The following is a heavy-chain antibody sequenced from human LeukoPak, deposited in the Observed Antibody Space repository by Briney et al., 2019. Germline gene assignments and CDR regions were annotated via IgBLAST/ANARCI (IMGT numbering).Heavy chain of an antibody. V-gene: IGHV3-48*03. CDR2: ISSSGSTI. D-gene: IGHD1-26*01. J-gene: IGHJ4*02. CDR3: ARVRSGSYYVFDS. Sequence: GGSLRLSCAASGFTFSSYEMNWVRQAPGKGLEWVSYISSSGSTIYYADSVKGRFTISRDNAKNSLSLQMNSLRAEDKAVYYCARVRSGSYYVFDSWGQGTLVTVSS. CDR1: GFTFSSYE.